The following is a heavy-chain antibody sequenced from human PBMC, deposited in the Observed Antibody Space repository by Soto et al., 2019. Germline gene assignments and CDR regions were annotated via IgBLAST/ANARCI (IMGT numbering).Heavy chain of an antibody. D-gene: IGHD1-20*01. J-gene: IGHJ4*02. V-gene: IGHV3-30-3*01. Sequence: GGSLRLSCAASGFTFSSYAMHWVRQAPGKGLEWVAVISYDGSNKYYADSVKGRFTISRDNSKNTLYLQMNSLRDEDTAVYYCARPPEISITLFDYWGQGTLVTVSS. CDR2: ISYDGSNK. CDR1: GFTFSSYA. CDR3: ARPPEISITLFDY.